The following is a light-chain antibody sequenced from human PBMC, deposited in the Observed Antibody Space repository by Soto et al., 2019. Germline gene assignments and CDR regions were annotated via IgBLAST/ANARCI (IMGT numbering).Light chain of an antibody. J-gene: IGKJ4*02. Sequence: EIVLTQSPVTLSLSPGERATLSCRASQSDRSYLAWYQQKPGQAPRLLIYDASSRAAGIPTRFSGSGSGTDFTLTISSLEPEDFALYYCQQRSDWPSTFGGGTNVEIK. V-gene: IGKV3-11*01. CDR3: QQRSDWPST. CDR2: DAS. CDR1: QSDRSY.